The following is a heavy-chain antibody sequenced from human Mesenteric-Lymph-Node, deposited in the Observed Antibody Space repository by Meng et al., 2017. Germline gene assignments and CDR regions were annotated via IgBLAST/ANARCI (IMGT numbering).Heavy chain of an antibody. CDR3: ARNVPGTSAYYD. CDR2: IYYSGST. J-gene: IGHJ4*02. D-gene: IGHD3-22*01. V-gene: IGHV4-28*01. CDR1: GYSISSTNW. Sequence: EPGPGLVKPSDPLSLPCAVSGYSISSTNWWGWIRQPPGKGLEWIGYIYYSGSTSYNPSLKSRVTMSVDTSKNQFSLNLNSVTAVDTAVYYCARNVPGTSAYYDWGQGTLVTVSS.